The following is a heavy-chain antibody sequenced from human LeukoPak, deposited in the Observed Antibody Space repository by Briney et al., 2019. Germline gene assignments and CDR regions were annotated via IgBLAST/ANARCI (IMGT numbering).Heavy chain of an antibody. CDR2: IYYTGTA. J-gene: IGHJ4*02. CDR3: ARNSQFGELSFDY. D-gene: IGHD3-10*01. Sequence: PSETLSLTCTVSGASVGSVVYYWNWIRQRPGKGLEWIGYIYYTGTAYYNPSLKSRAAISLDASKNQFSLSLSSVTAADTALYFCARNSQFGELSFDYWGQGTLLTVSS. V-gene: IGHV4-31*03. CDR1: GASVGSVVYY.